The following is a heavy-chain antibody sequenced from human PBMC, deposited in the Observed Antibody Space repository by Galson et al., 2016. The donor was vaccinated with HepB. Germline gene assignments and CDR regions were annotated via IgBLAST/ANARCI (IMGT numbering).Heavy chain of an antibody. Sequence: SLRLSCAASGFTLSSYSLNWVRQAPGKGLEWVSSITSRSSHIFYADSVRGRFTVSRDNVKNSLSLQMNSLRADDTAVYLCAKSGSTGGIDYWGQGTLVTVSS. CDR3: AKSGSTGGIDY. J-gene: IGHJ4*02. D-gene: IGHD2-8*02. V-gene: IGHV3-21*01. CDR1: GFTLSSYS. CDR2: ITSRSSHI.